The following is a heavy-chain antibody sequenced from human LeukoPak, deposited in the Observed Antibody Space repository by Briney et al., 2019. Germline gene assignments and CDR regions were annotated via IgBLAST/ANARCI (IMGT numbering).Heavy chain of an antibody. CDR1: GFTFSSYA. CDR2: ISGSGGST. Sequence: GGSLRLPCAASGFTFSSYAMSWVRQAPGKGLEWVSAISGSGGSTYYADSVKGRFTISRDNSKNTLYLQMNSLRAEDTAVYYCARWAYGELSYFQHWGQGILVTVSS. V-gene: IGHV3-23*01. J-gene: IGHJ1*01. D-gene: IGHD3-16*02. CDR3: ARWAYGELSYFQH.